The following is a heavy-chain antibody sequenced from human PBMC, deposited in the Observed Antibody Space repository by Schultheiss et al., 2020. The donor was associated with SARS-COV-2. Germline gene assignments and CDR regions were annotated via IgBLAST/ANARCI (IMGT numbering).Heavy chain of an antibody. J-gene: IGHJ1*01. Sequence: GESLKISCAASGFTFSSFGMHWVRQAPGKGLEWVSYISSSGSTIYYADSVKGRFTISRDNAKNSLYLQMDSLRAEDTAVYYCATPLGYCSGGGSCFPFKHWGQGTLVTVSS. CDR2: ISSSGSTI. D-gene: IGHD2-15*01. CDR3: ATPLGYCSGGGSCFPFKH. CDR1: GFTFSSFG. V-gene: IGHV3-48*04.